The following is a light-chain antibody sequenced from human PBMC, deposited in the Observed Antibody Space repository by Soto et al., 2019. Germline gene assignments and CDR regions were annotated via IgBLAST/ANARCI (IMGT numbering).Light chain of an antibody. CDR3: QQSYSSVMYT. Sequence: DIQMTQSPSSLSASVGDRVTVTCRASQNIINKLNWYQQKPGKAPKLLIYAASSLQSGVPSRFSGSGSGTDFTLTISSLQPEDSATYCCQQSYSSVMYTFGQGTKLEIK. CDR2: AAS. CDR1: QNIINK. V-gene: IGKV1-39*01. J-gene: IGKJ2*01.